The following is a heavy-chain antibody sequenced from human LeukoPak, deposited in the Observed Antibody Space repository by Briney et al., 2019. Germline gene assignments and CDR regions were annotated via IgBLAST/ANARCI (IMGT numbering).Heavy chain of an antibody. Sequence: PGGSLRLSCAASGFTFSSYSMNWVRQAPGKGLEWVSSISSSSYIYYADSVKGRFTISRDNAKNSLYLQMNSLRAEDTAVYYCARDSTFAVATFDYWGQGTLVTVSS. CDR1: GFTFSSYS. J-gene: IGHJ4*02. V-gene: IGHV3-21*01. CDR3: ARDSTFAVATFDY. CDR2: ISSSSYI. D-gene: IGHD2/OR15-2a*01.